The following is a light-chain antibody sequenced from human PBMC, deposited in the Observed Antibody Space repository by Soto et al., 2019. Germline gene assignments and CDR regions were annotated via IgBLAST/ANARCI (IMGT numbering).Light chain of an antibody. CDR2: DVS. V-gene: IGLV2-14*01. Sequence: QSVLTQPASVSGSPGQSITISCTGTSSDVGGYNYVSWYQQHPGKAPELMIYDVSNRPSGVSNRFSGSKSGNTASLTISGLQAEDEADYYCRSYTSSSTYVFGTGTKVTVL. CDR1: SSDVGGYNY. CDR3: RSYTSSSTYV. J-gene: IGLJ1*01.